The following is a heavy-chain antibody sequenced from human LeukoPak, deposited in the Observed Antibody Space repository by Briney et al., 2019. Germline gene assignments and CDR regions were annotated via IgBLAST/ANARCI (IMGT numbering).Heavy chain of an antibody. J-gene: IGHJ5*02. CDR2: IYDSGSA. CDR3: ARVSGLSLYDARWGTFDP. D-gene: IGHD3-16*01. Sequence: SETLSLTCTVSGGSISSYQWSWIRQPPGKGLEWIGNIYDSGSANYNPSLKSRVVISVDTSKNQFSLKLSSVTAADTAVYYCARVSGLSLYDARWGTFDPWGQGTLVTVSS. V-gene: IGHV4-59*08. CDR1: GGSISSYQ.